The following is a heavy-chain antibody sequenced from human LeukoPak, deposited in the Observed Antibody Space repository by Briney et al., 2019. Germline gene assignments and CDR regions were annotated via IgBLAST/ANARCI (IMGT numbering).Heavy chain of an antibody. CDR3: AKDIGGTSWYLGN. CDR2: ISWNSVSI. CDR1: GFTFDDYA. D-gene: IGHD2-2*01. Sequence: GGSLRLSCAASGFTFDDYAMHWVRQAPGKGLEWVSGISWNSVSIAYADSVKGRFTISRDNAKNSLYLEMNSLRTDDTALYYCAKDIGGTSWYLGNWGQGTLVTVSS. J-gene: IGHJ4*02. V-gene: IGHV3-9*01.